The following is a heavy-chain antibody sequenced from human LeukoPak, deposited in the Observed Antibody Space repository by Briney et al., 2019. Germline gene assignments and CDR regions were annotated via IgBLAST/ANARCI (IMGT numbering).Heavy chain of an antibody. Sequence: SETLSLTCTVSGGSISRSSSYWGWIRHPPGKGLEWIGSIYYSGNTYYNPSLRSLVNISVDMSKNQVSLKVSSVTAADTAVYYCARRRTVSTTGRFDPWGQGILVTVSS. CDR3: ARRRTVSTTGRFDP. V-gene: IGHV4-39*01. J-gene: IGHJ5*02. D-gene: IGHD5/OR15-5a*01. CDR2: IYYSGNT. CDR1: GGSISRSSSY.